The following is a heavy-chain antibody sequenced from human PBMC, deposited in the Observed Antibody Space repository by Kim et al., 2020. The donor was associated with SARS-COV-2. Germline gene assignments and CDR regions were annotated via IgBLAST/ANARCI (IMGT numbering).Heavy chain of an antibody. D-gene: IGHD4-17*01. CDR1: GFTFSTSR. CDR2: ISWDGTRT. J-gene: IGHJ4*02. Sequence: GGSLRLSCVASGFTFSTSRMGWVRQAPGEGLEWVSRISWDGTRTYYADSVKGRVTMSSDKSKNTVYLHINSLRVEDTAVYYCAKGVTNSGFDYWGQGAQVTVSS. CDR3: AKGVTNSGFDY. V-gene: IGHV3-23*01.